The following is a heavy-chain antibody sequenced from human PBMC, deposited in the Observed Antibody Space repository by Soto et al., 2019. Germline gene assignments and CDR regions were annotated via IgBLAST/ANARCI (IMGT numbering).Heavy chain of an antibody. V-gene: IGHV3-7*04. CDR2: IKEDGSGK. Sequence: EVQLVESGGALVQPGGSLRLSCEASGFIFSSYWMSWVRQAPGKGLEWVASIKEDGSGKQYVDSVKGRLTISRDNDKKSLYLQMSSLRAEDTAVYYCVRDYGNYWGQGTLVTVSS. CDR3: VRDYGNY. J-gene: IGHJ4*02. D-gene: IGHD3-16*01. CDR1: GFIFSSYW.